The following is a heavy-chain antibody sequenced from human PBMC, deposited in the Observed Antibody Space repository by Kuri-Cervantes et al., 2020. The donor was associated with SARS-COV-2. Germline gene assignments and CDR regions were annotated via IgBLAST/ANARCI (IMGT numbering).Heavy chain of an antibody. CDR2: ISYDGSNK. CDR1: GFTFDDYA. D-gene: IGHD7-27*01. J-gene: IGHJ4*02. Sequence: GESLKISCAASGFTFDDYAMHWVRQAPGKGLEWVAVISYDGSNKYYADSVKGRFTISRDNSKNTLYLQMNSLRAEDTAVYYCARDEAALTGGYFDYWGQGTLVTVSS. CDR3: ARDEAALTGGYFDY. V-gene: IGHV3-30-3*01.